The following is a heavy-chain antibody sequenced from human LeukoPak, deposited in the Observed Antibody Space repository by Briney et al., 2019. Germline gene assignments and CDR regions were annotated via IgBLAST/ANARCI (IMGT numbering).Heavy chain of an antibody. V-gene: IGHV1-69*04. J-gene: IGHJ5*02. CDR3: ARDPRYGSGQTWFDP. CDR2: IIPFLDKA. CDR1: GYTFTGYY. D-gene: IGHD3-10*01. Sequence: SVKVSCKASGYTFTGYYMHWVRQAPGQGLEWMGRIIPFLDKADYAQKFQGRVTVTADKSTSTAYMELSSLRSEDTAVYYCARDPRYGSGQTWFDPWGQGTLVTVSS.